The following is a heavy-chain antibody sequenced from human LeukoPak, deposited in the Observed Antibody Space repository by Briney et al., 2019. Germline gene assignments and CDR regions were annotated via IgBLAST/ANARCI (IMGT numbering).Heavy chain of an antibody. CDR3: ARFGSDSYGYKYYFDY. D-gene: IGHD3-16*01. CDR2: ISYGGST. Sequence: SETLSLTCAVYGGSFSSYYWSWIRQSPGKGLQWIGYISYGGSTNYDSSLKSRLTMSVDTSKNQFSLKLRSVTAADTAVYYCARFGSDSYGYKYYFDYWGQGARVTVSS. V-gene: IGHV4-59*08. J-gene: IGHJ4*02. CDR1: GGSFSSYY.